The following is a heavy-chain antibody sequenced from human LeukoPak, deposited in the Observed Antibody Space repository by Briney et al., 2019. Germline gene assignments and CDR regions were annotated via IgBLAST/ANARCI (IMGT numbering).Heavy chain of an antibody. Sequence: HGGSLRLSCAASGFTFSSYSMNWVRQAPGKGLEWVSYISSSSSTIYYADSVKGRFTISRDNAKNSLYLQMNSLRAEDTAVYYCAREGPYYYDSSGYLFWGKGTTVTVSS. D-gene: IGHD3-22*01. CDR2: ISSSSSTI. CDR3: AREGPYYYDSSGYLF. V-gene: IGHV3-48*01. CDR1: GFTFSSYS. J-gene: IGHJ6*04.